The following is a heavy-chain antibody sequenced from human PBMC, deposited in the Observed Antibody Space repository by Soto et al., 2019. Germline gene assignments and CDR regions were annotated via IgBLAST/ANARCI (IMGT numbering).Heavy chain of an antibody. CDR3: AKVGGPPSIVLMVYAAFDY. Sequence: EVQLLESGGGLVQPGGSLRLSCAASGFTFSSYAMSWVRQAPGKGLEWVSAISGSGGSTYYADSVKVRFTISRDNSKNTLYLQMSSLRAEDTAVYYCAKVGGPPSIVLMVYAAFDYWGQGTLVTVSS. V-gene: IGHV3-23*01. CDR1: GFTFSSYA. J-gene: IGHJ4*02. D-gene: IGHD2-8*01. CDR2: ISGSGGST.